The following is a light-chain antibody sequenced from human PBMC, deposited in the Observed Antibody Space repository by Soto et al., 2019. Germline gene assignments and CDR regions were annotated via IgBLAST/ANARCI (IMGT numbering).Light chain of an antibody. CDR2: DAS. CDR1: QSVSSY. V-gene: IGKV3-11*01. Sequence: ELVLTHSPATLSLSPGERATLSFRASQSVSSYLAWYQQKPGQAPRLLIYDASNRATGIPARFSGSGSGTDFTLTISSLEPEDFAVYYCQQRSNWLTFGGGTKVDIK. CDR3: QQRSNWLT. J-gene: IGKJ4*01.